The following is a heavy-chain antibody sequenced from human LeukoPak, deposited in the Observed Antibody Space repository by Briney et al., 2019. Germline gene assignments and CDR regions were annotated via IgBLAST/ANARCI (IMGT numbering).Heavy chain of an antibody. V-gene: IGHV3-23*01. CDR1: GFTFSSYA. Sequence: GGSLRLSCAASGFTFSSYAMSWVRQAPGKGLEWVSLISGSGGSTYYADSVKGRFTISRDNSKNTLYLQMNSLRVEDTAVYCCAKGNIAARQDIMDVWGQGTTVTVSS. CDR2: ISGSGGST. CDR3: AKGNIAARQDIMDV. J-gene: IGHJ6*02. D-gene: IGHD6-6*01.